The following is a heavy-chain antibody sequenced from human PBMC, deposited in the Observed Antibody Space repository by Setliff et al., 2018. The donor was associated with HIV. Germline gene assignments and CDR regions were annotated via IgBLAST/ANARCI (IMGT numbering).Heavy chain of an antibody. J-gene: IGHJ4*02. V-gene: IGHV3-23*01. D-gene: IGHD1-26*01. CDR2: ITGSGGTI. Sequence: GGSLRLSCVASGFSFRSYAMTWVRQAPGKGLEWVSVITGSGGTIYQTDSVRGRFTVSRDNSKNTLYLQMNNLRVEDTAVYFCAKYGTLNSEYINYFDCWGQGALVTVSS. CDR1: GFSFRSYA. CDR3: AKYGTLNSEYINYFDC.